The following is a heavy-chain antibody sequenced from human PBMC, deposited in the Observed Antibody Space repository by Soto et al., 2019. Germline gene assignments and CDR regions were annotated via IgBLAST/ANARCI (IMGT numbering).Heavy chain of an antibody. Sequence: QLQLQESGPRLVKPSETLSLTCTVSDASVTSGSSYWAWIRQPPGRGLEWIGTVFYSGSTYYNPSLKSRVTISLDTSKNQLSLKVTSVTAADTSVYYCARAHSYATGWFDSWGQGTLVTVSS. V-gene: IGHV4-39*01. CDR2: VFYSGST. D-gene: IGHD4-17*01. CDR3: ARAHSYATGWFDS. J-gene: IGHJ5*01. CDR1: DASVTSGSSY.